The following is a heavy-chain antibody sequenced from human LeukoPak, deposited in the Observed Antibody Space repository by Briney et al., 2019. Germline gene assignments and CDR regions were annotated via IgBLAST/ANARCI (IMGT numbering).Heavy chain of an antibody. D-gene: IGHD5-24*01. CDR1: GFTFDDYA. CDR3: AKGGEMATIRTGYYYYGMDV. V-gene: IGHV3-9*01. CDR2: ISWNSGSI. J-gene: IGHJ6*02. Sequence: GRSLRLSCAASGFTFDDYAMHWVRQAPGKGLEWVSGISWNSGSIGYADSVKGRFTISRDNAKNSLYLQMNSLRAEDTALYYCAKGGEMATIRTGYYYYGMDVWGQGTTVTVSS.